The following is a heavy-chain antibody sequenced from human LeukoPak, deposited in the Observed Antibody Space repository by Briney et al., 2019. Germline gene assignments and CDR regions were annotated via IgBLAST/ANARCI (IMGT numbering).Heavy chain of an antibody. J-gene: IGHJ4*02. Sequence: PGGSLRLSCAASGFTFSSYAMHWVRQAPGKGLEWVAVISYDGSNKYYADSVKGRFTISRDSSKNTLYLQMNSLRAEDTAVYYCARDGPEYSSGSYGLFDYWGQGTLVTVSS. V-gene: IGHV3-30-3*01. D-gene: IGHD6-19*01. CDR2: ISYDGSNK. CDR1: GFTFSSYA. CDR3: ARDGPEYSSGSYGLFDY.